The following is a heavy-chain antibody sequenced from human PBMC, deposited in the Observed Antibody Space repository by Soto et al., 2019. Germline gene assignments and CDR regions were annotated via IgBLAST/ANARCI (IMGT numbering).Heavy chain of an antibody. CDR1: GYTFTGYY. Sequence: ASVKVSCKASGYTFTGYYMHWVRQAPGQGLEWMGWINPNSGGTNYAQKFQGRVTMTRDTSISTAYMELSRLRSDDTAVYYCARDLAIFGVVTSYYYYGIDVWGQGTTVTVSS. CDR3: ARDLAIFGVVTSYYYYGIDV. D-gene: IGHD3-3*01. J-gene: IGHJ6*02. V-gene: IGHV1-2*02. CDR2: INPNSGGT.